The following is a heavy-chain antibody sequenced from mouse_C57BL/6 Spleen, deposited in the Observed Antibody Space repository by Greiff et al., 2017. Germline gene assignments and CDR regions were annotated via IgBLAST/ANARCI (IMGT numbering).Heavy chain of an antibody. J-gene: IGHJ2*01. CDR1: GFTFSSYA. V-gene: IGHV5-4*03. Sequence: EVKLMESGGGLVKPGGSLKLSCAASGFTFSSYAMSWVRQTPEKRLEWVATISDGGSYTYYPDNVKGRFTISRDNAKNNLYLQMSHLKSEDTAMYYCASDRAPWTGFDYWGQGTTLTVSS. D-gene: IGHD3-3*01. CDR2: ISDGGSYT. CDR3: ASDRAPWTGFDY.